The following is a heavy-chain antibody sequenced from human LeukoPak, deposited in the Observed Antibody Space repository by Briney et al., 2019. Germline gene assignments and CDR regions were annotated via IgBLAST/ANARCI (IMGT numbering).Heavy chain of an antibody. J-gene: IGHJ4*02. CDR2: IKQDGSEK. CDR3: ASSRWHASDS. D-gene: IGHD6-13*01. V-gene: IGHV3-7*02. CDR1: GFTFSSYW. Sequence: PGGSLRLSCAASGFTFSSYWMSWVRQAPGKGLEWVAHIKQDGSEKYYVDSVKGRCTVSRDNAKNSLYLQINSLRAEDTAVYYCASSRWHASDSWGQGILVTVSS.